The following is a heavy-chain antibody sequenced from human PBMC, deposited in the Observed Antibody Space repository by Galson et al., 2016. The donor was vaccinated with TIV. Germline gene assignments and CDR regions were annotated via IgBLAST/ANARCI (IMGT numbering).Heavy chain of an antibody. Sequence: TLSLTCSVSGGSMSGGGYYWNWIRLPPGKGLECIGHIYYSGSTYYNPTLKRRVVISVDTSKNQFSLKVTSVTAADTAVYYCARGSPAGRLKATKLGDAFDIWGQGTKVAVSS. CDR3: ARGSPAGRLKATKLGDAFDI. CDR1: GGSMSGGGYY. V-gene: IGHV4-30-4*01. D-gene: IGHD5-24*01. CDR2: IYYSGST. J-gene: IGHJ3*02.